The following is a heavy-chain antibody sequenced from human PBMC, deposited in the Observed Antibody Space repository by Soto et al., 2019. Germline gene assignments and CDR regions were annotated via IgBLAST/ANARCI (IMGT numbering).Heavy chain of an antibody. CDR1: GFTLRTYS. J-gene: IGHJ6*02. CDR2: ISSAVNYI. V-gene: IGHV3-21*01. Sequence: PGGSLRLSCAASGFTLRTYSMNWVRQAPGKGLEWVSSISSAVNYIYYADSVKGRFTNSRDSAKNSLSLQMNSLGAEDTAVYYCARTRNYDLWSASPYYYYYGMDVWGQGTTVTVSS. D-gene: IGHD3-3*01. CDR3: ARTRNYDLWSASPYYYYYGMDV.